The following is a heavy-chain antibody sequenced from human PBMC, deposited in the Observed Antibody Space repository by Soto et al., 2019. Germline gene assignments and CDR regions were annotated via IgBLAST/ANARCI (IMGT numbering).Heavy chain of an antibody. CDR2: VIPIFGTA. Sequence: QVQLVQSGAEVKKPGSSVKVSCKASGGTFSSYAISWVRQAPGQGLEWMGGVIPIFGTANYAQKLQGRVTITADESTSTAYMELSSLRSEDTAVYYCARSSPYCSGGSCSSYGMDVWGQGTTVTVSS. V-gene: IGHV1-69*01. J-gene: IGHJ6*02. CDR3: ARSSPYCSGGSCSSYGMDV. CDR1: GGTFSSYA. D-gene: IGHD2-15*01.